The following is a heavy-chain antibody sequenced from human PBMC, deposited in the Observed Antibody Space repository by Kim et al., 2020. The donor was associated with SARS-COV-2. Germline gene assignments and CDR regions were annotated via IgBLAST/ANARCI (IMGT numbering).Heavy chain of an antibody. V-gene: IGHV1-46*01. CDR2: GST. J-gene: IGHJ4*02. CDR3: AREQTGFDY. Sequence: GSTSYAQKFQGRVTMTRDTSTSTVYMELSSLRSEDTAVYYCAREQTGFDYWGQGTLVTVSS.